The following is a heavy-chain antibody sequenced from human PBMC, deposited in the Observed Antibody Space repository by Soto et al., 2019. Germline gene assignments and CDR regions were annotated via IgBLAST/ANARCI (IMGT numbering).Heavy chain of an antibody. Sequence: PSETLSLTCTVSGASISTYYWSWIRQPPGKGLERIGYIYYTGSTNSNPSLKSRVTISVDTSKNQFSLKLSSVTAADTAVYYCARLGYYYQAFDNWGKETLVPVPS. D-gene: IGHD3-22*01. CDR3: ARLGYYYQAFDN. CDR1: GASISTYY. V-gene: IGHV4-59*01. J-gene: IGHJ4*02. CDR2: IYYTGST.